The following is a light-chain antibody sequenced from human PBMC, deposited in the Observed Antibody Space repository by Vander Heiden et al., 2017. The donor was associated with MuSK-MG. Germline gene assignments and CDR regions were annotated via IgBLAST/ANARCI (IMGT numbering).Light chain of an antibody. CDR1: SSNIGNNI. CDR2: SNT. Sequence: SVLTQPPSASGTPGQRVTISCSGSSSNIGNNIVSWYQQFPGTAPKLLIFSNTHRPSGVPDRFSGSRSGTSASLAISGLQAEDEADYYCAAWDDSLNGWVFGGGTKLTVL. V-gene: IGLV1-44*01. CDR3: AAWDDSLNGWV. J-gene: IGLJ3*02.